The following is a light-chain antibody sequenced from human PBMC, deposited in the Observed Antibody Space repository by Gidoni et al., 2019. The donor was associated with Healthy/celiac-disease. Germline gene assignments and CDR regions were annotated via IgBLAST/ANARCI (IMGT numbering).Light chain of an antibody. CDR3: SSYSVTNILI. Sequence: QSALTQPPSASGSPGQSVTISCTGTSSDVGGYDYVCWYQQRPGKAPKAIISEVSKRPSGVPYRFSGSKSGNTASLTVSGLQAEDEAVYYCSSYSVTNILIFGGGTKLTVL. CDR2: EVS. V-gene: IGLV2-8*01. CDR1: SSDVGGYDY. J-gene: IGLJ2*01.